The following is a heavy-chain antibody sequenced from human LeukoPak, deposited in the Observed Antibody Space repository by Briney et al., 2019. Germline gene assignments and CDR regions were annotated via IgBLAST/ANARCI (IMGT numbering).Heavy chain of an antibody. J-gene: IGHJ4*02. CDR1: GFTFSSYG. V-gene: IGHV3-30*02. D-gene: IGHD3-22*01. Sequence: GGSLRLSCAASGFTFSSYGMHWVRQAPGKGLEWVAFIRYDGSNKYYADSVKGRFTISRDNSKNTPYLQMNSLRAEDTAVYYCARRRYYDSSGYYIDYWGQGTLVSVSS. CDR3: ARRRYYDSSGYYIDY. CDR2: IRYDGSNK.